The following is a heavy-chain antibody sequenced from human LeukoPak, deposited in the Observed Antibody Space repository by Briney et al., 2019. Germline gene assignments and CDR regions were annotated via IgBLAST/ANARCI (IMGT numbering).Heavy chain of an antibody. CDR3: ASFYCSSTSCHNPHFDY. V-gene: IGHV3-30*04. CDR1: GFTFSSYA. Sequence: GRSLRLSCAASGFTFSSYAMHWVRQAPGQGLEWVAVISYDGSNKYYADSVKGRFTISRDNSKNTLYLQMNSLRAEDTAVYYCASFYCSSTSCHNPHFDYWGQGTLVTVSS. D-gene: IGHD2-2*02. J-gene: IGHJ4*02. CDR2: ISYDGSNK.